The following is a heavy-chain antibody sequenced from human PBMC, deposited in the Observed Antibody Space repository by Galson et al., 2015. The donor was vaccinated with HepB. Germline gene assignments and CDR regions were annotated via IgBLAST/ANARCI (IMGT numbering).Heavy chain of an antibody. CDR1: GFTFSSYA. CDR3: ARGDAKIVGATTGGPLCKH. J-gene: IGHJ4*02. CDR2: ISYDGSNK. D-gene: IGHD1-26*01. V-gene: IGHV3-30-3*01. Sequence: SLRLSCAASGFTFSSYAMHWVRQAPGKGLEWVAVISYDGSNKYYADSVKGRFTISRDNSKNTLYLQMNSLRAEDTAVYYCARGDAKIVGATTGGPLCKHWGQGTLVTVSS.